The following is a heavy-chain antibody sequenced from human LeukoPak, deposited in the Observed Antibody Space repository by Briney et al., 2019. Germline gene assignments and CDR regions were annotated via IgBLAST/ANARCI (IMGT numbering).Heavy chain of an antibody. CDR3: ARGRRDDFRYYFDY. V-gene: IGHV3-7*03. D-gene: IGHD3-3*01. CDR1: GFTFSSYW. J-gene: IGHJ4*02. Sequence: GGSLRLSCAASGFTFSSYWMSWVRQAPGKGLEWVANIKQDGSEKYYVDSVKGRFTISRDNAKNSLYLQMNSLRAEDTAVYYCARGRRDDFRYYFDYWGQGTLVTVSS. CDR2: IKQDGSEK.